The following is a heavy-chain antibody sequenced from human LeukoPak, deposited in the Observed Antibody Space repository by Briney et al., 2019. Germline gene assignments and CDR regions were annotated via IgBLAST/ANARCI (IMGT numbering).Heavy chain of an antibody. CDR3: ARQHDSYHYYYVDV. CDR2: LYHSDSI. J-gene: IGHJ6*03. Sequence: SETLSLTCAVSGYSISSGYYWIWIRQPPGKGLEWIGSLYHSDSIYYNPSLESRVAMSVDTSKNQFSLKLSFVTAADTAVYYCARQHDSYHYYYVDVWGKGTTVTVSS. D-gene: IGHD6-13*01. CDR1: GYSISSGYY. V-gene: IGHV4-38-2*01.